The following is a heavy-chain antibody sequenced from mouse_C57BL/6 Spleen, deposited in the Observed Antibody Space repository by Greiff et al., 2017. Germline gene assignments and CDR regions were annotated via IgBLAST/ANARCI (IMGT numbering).Heavy chain of an antibody. CDR2: FHPSDSDT. CDR3: AFSSPCAY. CDR1: ATPFPASW. V-gene: IGHV1-74*01. Sequence: VQLQQPGAELVKPGPQVKLSSKPSATPFPASWIPWGNQRPGQGLGWIGRFHPSDSDTNYNQKFKGKATLTVDKSSSTAYMQLSSLTSEDSAVYYCAFSSPCAYWGQGTLVTVSA. J-gene: IGHJ3*01. D-gene: IGHD1-1*01.